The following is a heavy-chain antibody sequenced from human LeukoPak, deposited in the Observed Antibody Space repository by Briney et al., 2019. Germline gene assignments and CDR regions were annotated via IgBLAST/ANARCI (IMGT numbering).Heavy chain of an antibody. J-gene: IGHJ4*02. CDR2: INPNSGGT. D-gene: IGHD1-26*01. CDR3: ARDRVWEPTLDY. V-gene: IGHV1-2*05. CDR1: GYTFTGYY. Sequence: ASVKVSCKASGYTFTGYYMHWVRQAPGQGLEWMGRINPNSGGTNYAQKFQGRVTMSRDTPISTAYMELSRLRSEDTGVYCCARDRVWEPTLDYWGQGTLVTVSS.